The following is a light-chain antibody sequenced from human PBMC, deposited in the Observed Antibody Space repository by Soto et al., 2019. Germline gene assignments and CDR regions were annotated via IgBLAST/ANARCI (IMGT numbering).Light chain of an antibody. CDR2: RNN. CDR3: AAWDDSLSGHYV. J-gene: IGLJ1*01. Sequence: QSVLTQPPSASGAAGQRVTISCSGSTSNIGTNYVYWYHQLPGTAPKLLISRNNQRPSGVPDRFSGSKSGTSASLAISGLRSEDEGDYYCAAWDDSLSGHYVFGTGTKVTVL. CDR1: TSNIGTNY. V-gene: IGLV1-47*01.